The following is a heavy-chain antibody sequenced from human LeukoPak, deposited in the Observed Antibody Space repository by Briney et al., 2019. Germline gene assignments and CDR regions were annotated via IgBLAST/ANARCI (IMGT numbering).Heavy chain of an antibody. CDR1: GFSLSGYW. D-gene: IGHD3-22*01. CDR2: IKDDGSRK. CDR3: ARECIDGYYESSGYDL. V-gene: IGHV3-7*01. J-gene: IGHJ4*02. Sequence: GGSLRRYCAASGFSLSGYWMTWVSQAPGKGLEWVANIKDDGSRKHDVDSARGLFTISRDNAKNSLYLDMNSLRAEDTAVYYCARECIDGYYESSGYDLWGQGTLVTASS.